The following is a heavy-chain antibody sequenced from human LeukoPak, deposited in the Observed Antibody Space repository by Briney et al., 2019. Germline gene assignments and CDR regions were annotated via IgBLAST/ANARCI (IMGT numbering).Heavy chain of an antibody. CDR1: GFTFSSYG. Sequence: PGGSLRLSCAASGFTFSSYGMHWVRQAPGKGLEWVALIWYDGSNKYYADSVKGRFTISRDNSKNTLYLQMNSLRAEDTAMYYCARVRIGGYCGGDCYSPDYWGQGTLVTVSP. CDR2: IWYDGSNK. CDR3: ARVRIGGYCGGDCYSPDY. D-gene: IGHD2-21*02. J-gene: IGHJ4*02. V-gene: IGHV3-33*01.